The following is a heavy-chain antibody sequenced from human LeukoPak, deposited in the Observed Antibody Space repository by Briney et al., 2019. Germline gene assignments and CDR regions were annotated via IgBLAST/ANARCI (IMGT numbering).Heavy chain of an antibody. CDR3: ARHRTIFGVGPEVGY. J-gene: IGHJ4*02. V-gene: IGHV4-30-4*08. CDR1: GGSISSGDFY. D-gene: IGHD3-3*01. Sequence: PSETLSLTCTVSGGSISSGDFYWSWIRQPPGQGLEWIAYIYNSGSTYYNPALKSRVTISVDTSKNQFSLKLSSVTAADTAMYYCARHRTIFGVGPEVGYWGQGTLVTVSS. CDR2: IYNSGST.